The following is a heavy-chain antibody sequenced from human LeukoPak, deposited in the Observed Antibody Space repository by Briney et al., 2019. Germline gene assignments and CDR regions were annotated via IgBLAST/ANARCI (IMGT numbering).Heavy chain of an antibody. CDR2: IYHGGSA. D-gene: IGHD3-3*01. CDR3: ARDDIWSGYYYFDY. CDR1: GGSISSSSYY. V-gene: IGHV4-39*07. J-gene: IGHJ4*02. Sequence: PSETLSLTCTVSGGSISSSSYYWGWIRQPPGKGLEWIASIYHGGSAFYNPSLKSRVTISIDTSKNHFSLKLNSVTAADTAVYYCARDDIWSGYYYFDYWGQGTLVTVSS.